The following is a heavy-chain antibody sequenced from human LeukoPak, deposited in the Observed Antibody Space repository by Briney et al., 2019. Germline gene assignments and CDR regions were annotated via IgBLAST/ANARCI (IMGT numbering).Heavy chain of an antibody. CDR2: IYSGGST. J-gene: IGHJ4*02. CDR1: SGFA. CDR3: ARDERSYDSSGYYYGFDY. D-gene: IGHD3-22*01. V-gene: IGHV3-66*01. Sequence: PGGSLRLSCAAFSGFAMSWVRQAPGKGLEWVSVIYSGGSTYYADSVKGRLTISRDNSKNTLYLQMNSLRAEDTAVYYCARDERSYDSSGYYYGFDYWGQGTLVTVSS.